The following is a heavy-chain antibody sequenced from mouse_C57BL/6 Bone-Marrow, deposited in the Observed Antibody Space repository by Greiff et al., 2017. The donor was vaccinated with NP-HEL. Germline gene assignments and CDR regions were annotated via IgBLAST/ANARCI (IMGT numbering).Heavy chain of an antibody. Sequence: QVQLKESGAELVRPGASVTLSCKASGYTFTDYEMHWVKQTPVHGLEWIGAIDPETGGTAYNQKFKGKAILTADKSSSTAYMELRSLTSEDSAVYYCTRELGWFAYWGQGTLVTVSA. CDR2: IDPETGGT. CDR3: TRELGWFAY. CDR1: GYTFTDYE. D-gene: IGHD4-1*01. V-gene: IGHV1-15*01. J-gene: IGHJ3*01.